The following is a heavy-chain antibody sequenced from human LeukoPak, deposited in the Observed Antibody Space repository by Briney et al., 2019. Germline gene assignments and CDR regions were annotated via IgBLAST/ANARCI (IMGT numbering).Heavy chain of an antibody. CDR3: ASYRKDRTIVVTGSNTRYYFDY. D-gene: IGHD6-19*01. V-gene: IGHV4-39*01. CDR1: GGSINSYY. Sequence: SETLSLTCTVSGGSINSYYWGWIRQPPGKGLEWIGNVYYSGSTTYYNPSLKSRVSISMDTSKNQFSLKLSSVTAADTAVYYCASYRKDRTIVVTGSNTRYYFDYWGQGTLVTVPS. J-gene: IGHJ4*02. CDR2: VYYSGST.